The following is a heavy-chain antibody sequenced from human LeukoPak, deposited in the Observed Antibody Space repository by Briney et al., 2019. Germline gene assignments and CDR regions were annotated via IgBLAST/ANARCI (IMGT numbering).Heavy chain of an antibody. D-gene: IGHD7-27*01. V-gene: IGHV3-30*18. CDR1: GYTFSSYG. CDR2: ISYDGSNK. CDR3: AKGTGDTAYYFDF. J-gene: IGHJ4*02. Sequence: GGSLRLSCAAPGYTFSSYGMHWVRQAPGKGLEWVAVISYDGSNKYYADSVKGRFTISRDNSENTLYLQMSGLRAEDTAIYYCAKGTGDTAYYFDFWGQGVLVTVSS.